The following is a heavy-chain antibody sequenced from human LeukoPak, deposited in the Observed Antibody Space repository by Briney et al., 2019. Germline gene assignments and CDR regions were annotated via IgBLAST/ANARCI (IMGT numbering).Heavy chain of an antibody. Sequence: SVKVSCKASGGTFSSYAISWVRQAPGQGLEWMGGIIPIFGTANYAQKFQGRVTITADESTSTAYMELSSLRSEDTAVYYCARGTSGPRAPDAFDIWGQGTMVTVSS. D-gene: IGHD3-3*01. CDR3: ARGTSGPRAPDAFDI. CDR2: IIPIFGTA. CDR1: GGTFSSYA. J-gene: IGHJ3*02. V-gene: IGHV1-69*13.